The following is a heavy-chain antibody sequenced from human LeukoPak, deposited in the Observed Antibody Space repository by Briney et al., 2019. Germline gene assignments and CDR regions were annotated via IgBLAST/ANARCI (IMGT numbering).Heavy chain of an antibody. CDR1: GGSISSGDYY. J-gene: IGHJ4*02. V-gene: IGHV4-30-4*01. CDR3: AREDDYYDSSGPNHGFDY. D-gene: IGHD3-22*01. CDR2: IYYSGST. Sequence: SETLSLTCTVSGGSISSGDYYWSWIRQPPGKGLEWIGYIYYSGSTYYNPSLKSRVTISVDTSKNQFSLKLSSVTAADTAVYYCAREDDYYDSSGPNHGFDYWGQGTLVTVSS.